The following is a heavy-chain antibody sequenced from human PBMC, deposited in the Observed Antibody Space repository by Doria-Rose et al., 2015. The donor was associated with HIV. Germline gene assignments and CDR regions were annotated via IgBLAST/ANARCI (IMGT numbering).Heavy chain of an antibody. CDR1: GVSLSSPGMG. Sequence: QITLKESGPVLVKPTETLTLTCTASGVSLSSPGMGVSWIRQPPGKALEWLANIFSDDERSYKPSLKSRLTIPRGTSKSQVVITMTDMDPVDTATYYCARIKSSRWYHKYYFDFWGQGTLVIVSA. CDR2: IFSDDER. D-gene: IGHD6-13*01. CDR3: ARIKSSRWYHKYYFDF. V-gene: IGHV2-26*01. J-gene: IGHJ4*02.